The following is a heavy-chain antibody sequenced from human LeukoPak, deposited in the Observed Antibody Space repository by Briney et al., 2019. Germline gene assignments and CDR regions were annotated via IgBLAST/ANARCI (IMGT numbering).Heavy chain of an antibody. CDR3: ARSGSSWYRFDY. D-gene: IGHD6-13*01. Sequence: PGGSLRLSCEASGFTFSSYAMSWVRQAPGKGLEWVSVVSGGGSSTYSADSVKGRFTISRDNSKNTLFLQMNSLRAEDTAVYYCARSGSSWYRFDYWGQGTLVTVSS. CDR1: GFTFSSYA. J-gene: IGHJ4*02. CDR2: VSGGGSST. V-gene: IGHV3-23*01.